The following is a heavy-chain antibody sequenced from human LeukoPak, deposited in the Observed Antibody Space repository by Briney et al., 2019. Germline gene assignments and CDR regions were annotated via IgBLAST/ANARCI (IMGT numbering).Heavy chain of an antibody. Sequence: SETLSLTCAVYGGSFSGYYWSWIRQPPGKGLERIGEINHSGSTNYNPSLKSRVTISVDTSKNQFSLKLSSVTAADTAVYYCARRRGYCSSTSCYKGHWFDPWGQGTLVTVSS. V-gene: IGHV4-34*01. CDR1: GGSFSGYY. J-gene: IGHJ5*02. CDR2: INHSGST. CDR3: ARRRGYCSSTSCYKGHWFDP. D-gene: IGHD2-2*03.